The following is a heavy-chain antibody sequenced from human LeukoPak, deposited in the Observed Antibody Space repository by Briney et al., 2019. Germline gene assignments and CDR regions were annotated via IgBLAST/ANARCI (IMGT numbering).Heavy chain of an antibody. J-gene: IGHJ4*02. CDR2: INPSGGST. CDR3: ARDFSQYYDFWSGYYNKAFDY. V-gene: IGHV1-46*01. CDR1: GYTFTSYY. D-gene: IGHD3-3*01. Sequence: ASVKVSCKASGYTFTSYYMHWVRQAPGQGLEWMGIINPSGGSTSYAQKFQGRVTMTRDTSTSTVYMELSSLRSDDTAVYYCARDFSQYYDFWSGYYNKAFDYWGQGTLVTVSS.